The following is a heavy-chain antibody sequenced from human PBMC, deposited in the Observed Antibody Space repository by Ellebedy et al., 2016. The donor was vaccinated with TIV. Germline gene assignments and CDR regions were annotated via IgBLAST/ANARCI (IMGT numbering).Heavy chain of an antibody. CDR1: GFTVSSNY. V-gene: IGHV3-53*01. J-gene: IGHJ4*02. Sequence: GGSLRLXXAVSGFTVSSNYMTWVRQAPGKGLEWVSLIYSAGSTYYADSVKGRFTISRDNSKNTVYLQMNSLRAEDTAIYYCAKYSGYSSGWLDYWGQGTLVTVSS. CDR3: AKYSGYSSGWLDY. D-gene: IGHD6-19*01. CDR2: IYSAGST.